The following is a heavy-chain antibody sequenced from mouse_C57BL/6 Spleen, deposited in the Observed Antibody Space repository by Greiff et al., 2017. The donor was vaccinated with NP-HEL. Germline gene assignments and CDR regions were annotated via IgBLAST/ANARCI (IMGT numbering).Heavy chain of an antibody. V-gene: IGHV1-53*01. J-gene: IGHJ4*01. CDR3: ARISTPYAMDY. D-gene: IGHD5-1*01. CDR1: GYTFTSYW. CDR2: INPSNGGT. Sequence: QVQLQQPGTELVKPGASVKLSCKASGYTFTSYWMHWVKQRPGQGLEWIGNINPSNGGTNYNEKFKSKATLTVDKSSSTAYMLLSSLTSEDAAVYYCARISTPYAMDYWGQGTSVTVSS.